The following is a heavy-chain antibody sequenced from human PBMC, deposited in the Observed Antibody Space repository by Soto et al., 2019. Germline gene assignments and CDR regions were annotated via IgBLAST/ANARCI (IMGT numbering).Heavy chain of an antibody. D-gene: IGHD3-16*01. CDR2: MNPNSGIT. V-gene: IGHV1-8*01. CDR1: GYTFTSYD. CDR3: ARAQTPKEVQFWALQREHWFDP. Sequence: SVKGSFKGSGYTFTSYDINWVRQATVQGLEWMGWMNPNSGITDFAQKFQGRITMTGNTSISTAYMELSSLRSEDTDVYYCARAQTPKEVQFWALQREHWFDPWGQGTLVTVSS. J-gene: IGHJ5*02.